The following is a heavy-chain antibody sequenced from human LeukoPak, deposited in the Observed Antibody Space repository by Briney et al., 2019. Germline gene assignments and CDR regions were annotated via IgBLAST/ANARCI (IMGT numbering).Heavy chain of an antibody. CDR3: TRHSMDYYDSSGYN. J-gene: IGHJ4*02. CDR1: GFTFSGSA. Sequence: GGSLRLSCAASGFTFSGSAMPWVRQASGQGLEWVGRIRSKANSYATAYAPSVKGRFTISRDDSKNTAYLQMNSLKTEDTAVYYCTRHSMDYYDSSGYNWGQGTLVTVSS. CDR2: IRSKANSYAT. V-gene: IGHV3-73*01. D-gene: IGHD3-22*01.